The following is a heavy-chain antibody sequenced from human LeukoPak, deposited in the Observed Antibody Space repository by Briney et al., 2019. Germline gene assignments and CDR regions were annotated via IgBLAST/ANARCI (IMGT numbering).Heavy chain of an antibody. CDR1: GGSFSSYY. V-gene: IGHV4-34*01. Sequence: SETLSLTCAVYGGSFSSYYWSWIRQPPGKGLEWIGEINHSGSTNYNPSLKSRVTISVDTSRNQFSLRLNSVTAADTAVYYCARAWYSHGTFDHWGQGTLVTVSS. CDR3: ARAWYSHGTFDH. D-gene: IGHD5-18*01. CDR2: INHSGST. J-gene: IGHJ4*02.